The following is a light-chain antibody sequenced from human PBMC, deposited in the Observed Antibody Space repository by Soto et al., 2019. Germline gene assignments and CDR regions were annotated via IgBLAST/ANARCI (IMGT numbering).Light chain of an antibody. CDR1: QSVTSNY. CDR2: GAS. J-gene: IGKJ1*01. V-gene: IGKV3-20*01. Sequence: EVVLTQSPGPLSLSPGERVTLSCRASQSVTSNYVAWYQQKPGQAPRLLMYGASSRATGIPDRFSGSGSGTDFTLAISRLEPEDSAVYYCQQYGKSPWTFGQGTKVEIK. CDR3: QQYGKSPWT.